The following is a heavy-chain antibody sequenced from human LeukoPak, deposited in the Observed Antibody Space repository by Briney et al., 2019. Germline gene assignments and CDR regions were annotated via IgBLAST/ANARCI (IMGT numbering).Heavy chain of an antibody. Sequence: PGGSLRLSCAASGFTFRNYEMNWVRQAPGKGLVWVSRINSAGSITGYADSVKGRFTISRDNAKNTLYLEMSSLRDDDTAVYFCATDQGGLRYWGQGTLVTVSS. V-gene: IGHV3-74*01. CDR1: GFTFRNYE. D-gene: IGHD3-3*01. CDR2: INSAGSIT. CDR3: ATDQGGLRY. J-gene: IGHJ4*02.